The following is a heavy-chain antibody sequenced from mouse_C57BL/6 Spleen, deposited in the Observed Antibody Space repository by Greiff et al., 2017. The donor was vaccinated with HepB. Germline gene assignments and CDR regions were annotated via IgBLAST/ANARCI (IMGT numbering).Heavy chain of an antibody. CDR2: IYPSDSET. J-gene: IGHJ4*01. D-gene: IGHD2-4*01. Sequence: QVQLKQPGAELVRPGSSVKLSCKASGYTFTSYWMDWVKQRPGQGLEWIGNIYPSDSETHYNQKFKDKATLTVDKSSSTAYMQLSSLTSEDSAVYYCARAGYDYDDAMDYWGQGTSFTVSS. CDR1: GYTFTSYW. V-gene: IGHV1-61*01. CDR3: ARAGYDYDDAMDY.